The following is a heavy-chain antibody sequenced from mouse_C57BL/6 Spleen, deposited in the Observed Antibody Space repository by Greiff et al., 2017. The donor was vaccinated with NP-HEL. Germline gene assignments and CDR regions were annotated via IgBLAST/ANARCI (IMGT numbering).Heavy chain of an antibody. J-gene: IGHJ2*01. V-gene: IGHV1-26*01. D-gene: IGHD2-4*01. CDR2: INPNNGGT. CDR3: ARADYDLDYCDY. Sequence: VQLQQSGPELVKPGASVKISCKASGYTFTDYYMNWVKQSHGKSLEWIGDINPNNGGTSYNQKFKGKATLTVDKSSSTAYMELRSLTSEDSAVYYCARADYDLDYCDYGGKGTTLTVAS. CDR1: GYTFTDYY.